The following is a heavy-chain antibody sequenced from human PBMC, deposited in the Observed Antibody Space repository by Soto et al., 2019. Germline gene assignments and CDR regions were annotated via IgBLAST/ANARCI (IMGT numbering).Heavy chain of an antibody. V-gene: IGHV4-34*01. CDR1: GRTFRAYH. Sequence: VQLQQWGAGLLEPSETLSLTCAVHGRTFRAYHWIWIPQARGKGLVWIGEINHIGSGTSRPSLKSRVTISVATSKEQFSLRLASLTAAETAVYFCARGGWGLSSSPDYSHVYYMDIWGKGTTVTVSS. D-gene: IGHD2-21*02. CDR3: ARGGWGLSSSPDYSHVYYMDI. CDR2: INHIGSG. J-gene: IGHJ6*03.